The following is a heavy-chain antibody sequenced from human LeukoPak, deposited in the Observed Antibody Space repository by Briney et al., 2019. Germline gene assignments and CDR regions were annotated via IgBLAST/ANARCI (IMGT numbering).Heavy chain of an antibody. CDR1: GGSFNAYY. Sequence: SETLSLTCAVYGGSFNAYYWSWIRQPPGKGLEWIAETYRDGNTNYNPSLKSRVMISVDTSNNQFSLKLNSVTAADTAVYYCARLDIRTTWYAFDYWGQGSLVIVSS. V-gene: IGHV4-34*01. J-gene: IGHJ4*02. D-gene: IGHD5-12*01. CDR3: ARLDIRTTWYAFDY. CDR2: TYRDGNT.